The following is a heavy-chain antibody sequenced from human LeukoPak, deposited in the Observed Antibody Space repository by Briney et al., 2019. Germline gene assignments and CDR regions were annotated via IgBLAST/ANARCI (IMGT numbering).Heavy chain of an antibody. CDR2: ISYDGSNK. D-gene: IGHD1-26*01. Sequence: TGGSLRLSCAASGFTFSSYGMHWVRQAPGKGLGWAAVISYDGSNKYYADSVKGRFTISRDTSKNTLYLQMNSLRAEDTAVYYCTGIVRVAGPDYWGQGTLVTVS. J-gene: IGHJ4*02. V-gene: IGHV3-30*03. CDR1: GFTFSSYG. CDR3: TGIVRVAGPDY.